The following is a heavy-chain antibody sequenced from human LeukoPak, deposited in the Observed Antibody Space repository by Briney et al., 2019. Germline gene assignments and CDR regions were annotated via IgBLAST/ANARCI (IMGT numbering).Heavy chain of an antibody. CDR3: AGSSTSSNAYFDY. V-gene: IGHV1-69*13. Sequence: SVKVSRKASGGTSSSYAISWVRQAPGQGLEWMGGIIPIFGTANYAQKFQGRVTITADESTSTAYMELSSLRSEDTAVYYCAGSSTSSNAYFDYWGQGTLVTVSS. D-gene: IGHD2-2*01. CDR1: GGTSSSYA. J-gene: IGHJ4*02. CDR2: IIPIFGTA.